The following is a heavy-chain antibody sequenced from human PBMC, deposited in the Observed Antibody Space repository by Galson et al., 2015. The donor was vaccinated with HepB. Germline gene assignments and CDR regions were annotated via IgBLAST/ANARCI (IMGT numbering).Heavy chain of an antibody. CDR2: ISYDGSNK. CDR3: ARGGGSMLAGPFDY. Sequence: LRLSCAASGFTFSSYAMHWVRQAPGKGLEWVAVISYDGSNKYYADSVKGRFTISRDNSKNTLYLQMNSLRAEDTAVYYCARGGGSMLAGPFDYWGQGTLVTVSS. V-gene: IGHV3-30-3*01. J-gene: IGHJ4*02. CDR1: GFTFSSYA. D-gene: IGHD6-19*01.